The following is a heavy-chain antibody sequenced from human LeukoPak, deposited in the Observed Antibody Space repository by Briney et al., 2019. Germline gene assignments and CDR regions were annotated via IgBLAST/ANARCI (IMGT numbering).Heavy chain of an antibody. J-gene: IGHJ4*02. CDR2: IKGDGSST. V-gene: IGHV3-74*01. CDR1: GFTFSSYG. CDR3: ARDSGYSPDY. Sequence: GGSLRLSCAASGFTFSSYGMHWVRQAPGKGLVWVSLIKGDGSSTSYADSVKGRFTISRDNAKNTLYLQMNSLRAEDTAVYYCARDSGYSPDYWGQGTLVTVSS. D-gene: IGHD3-22*01.